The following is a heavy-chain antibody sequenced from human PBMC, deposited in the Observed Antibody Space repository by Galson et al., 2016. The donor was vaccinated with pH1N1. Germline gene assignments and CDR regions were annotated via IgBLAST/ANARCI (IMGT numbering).Heavy chain of an antibody. CDR1: GYRFSGYY. CDR3: ARDSYGGFQLPSYYYYGMDV. J-gene: IGHJ6*01. V-gene: IGHV1-2*06. D-gene: IGHD4/OR15-4a*01. CDR2: INPYSGGT. Sequence: SVKVSCKASGYRFSGYYIHWVRQAPGQGLEWMGRINPYSGGTKFAQKFQGRVILTRDTSITTAYMEVDTLSSDDAAVYYCARDSYGGFQLPSYYYYGMDVWGQGTTVTVSS.